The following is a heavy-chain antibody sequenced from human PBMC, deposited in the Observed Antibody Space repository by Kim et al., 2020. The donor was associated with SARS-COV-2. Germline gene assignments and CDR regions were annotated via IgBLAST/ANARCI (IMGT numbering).Heavy chain of an antibody. J-gene: IGHJ6*02. V-gene: IGHV4-59*01. CDR2: IYYSGST. CDR1: GGSISSYY. CDR3: AGGDPYYYYGMDV. D-gene: IGHD2-21*02. Sequence: SETLSLTCTVSGGSISSYYWSWIRQPPGKGLEWIGYIYYSGSTNYNPSLKSRVTISVDTSKNQFSLKLSSVTAADTAVYYCAGGDPYYYYGMDVWGQGTTVTVSS.